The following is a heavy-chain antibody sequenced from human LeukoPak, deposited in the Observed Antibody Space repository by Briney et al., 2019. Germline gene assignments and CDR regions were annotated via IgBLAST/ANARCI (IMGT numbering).Heavy chain of an antibody. CDR3: ARGQGAASSGSYYQPYYYYYMDV. J-gene: IGHJ6*03. CDR2: ISAYNGNT. CDR1: GYTFTSYG. D-gene: IGHD1-26*01. V-gene: IGHV1-18*01. Sequence: ASVKVSCKASGYTFTSYGISWVRQAPGQGLEWMGWISAYNGNTNYAQKLQGRVTMTTDTSTSTAYMELRSLRSDDTAVYYCARGQGAASSGSYYQPYYYYYMDVWGKGTTVTVSS.